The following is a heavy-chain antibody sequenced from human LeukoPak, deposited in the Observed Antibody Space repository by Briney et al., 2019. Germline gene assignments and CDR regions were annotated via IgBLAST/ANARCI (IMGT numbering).Heavy chain of an antibody. CDR3: AREPYGSGTFDY. V-gene: IGHV4-59*01. D-gene: IGHD3-10*01. Sequence: SETLSLTCTVSGGSISSDYWSWIRQPPGKGLEWIGYIYYSGSTNYNPSLKSRVTISVDTSKNQFSLKLSSVTAADTAEYYCAREPYGSGTFDYWGQGTLVTVSA. J-gene: IGHJ4*02. CDR2: IYYSGST. CDR1: GGSISSDY.